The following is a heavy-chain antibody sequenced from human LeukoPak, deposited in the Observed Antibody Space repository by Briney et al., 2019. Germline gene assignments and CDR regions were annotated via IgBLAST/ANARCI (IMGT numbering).Heavy chain of an antibody. J-gene: IGHJ5*02. V-gene: IGHV4-59*08. Sequence: PSETLSLTCTVSGGSISSYYWSWIRQPPGKGLEWIGYIYDSGSTNYNPSLKSRVTISVDTSKNQFSLKLSSVTAADTAVYYCARHYYDSSGYYYWFDPWGPGTLVTVSS. CDR3: ARHYYDSSGYYYWFDP. CDR2: IYDSGST. D-gene: IGHD3-22*01. CDR1: GGSISSYY.